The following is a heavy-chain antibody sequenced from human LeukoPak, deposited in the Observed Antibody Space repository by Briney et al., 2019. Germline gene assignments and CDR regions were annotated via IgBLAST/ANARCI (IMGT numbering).Heavy chain of an antibody. CDR1: GGSISSAGYY. D-gene: IGHD3-22*01. Sequence: PSETLSLTCTVSGGSISSAGYYWSWIRQPPGKGLEWIGYIYYSGSTNYNPSLKSRVTISVDTSKNQFSLKLSSVTAADTAVYYCARSTKYYYDSSGFDYWGQGTLVTVSS. V-gene: IGHV4-61*08. CDR3: ARSTKYYYDSSGFDY. CDR2: IYYSGST. J-gene: IGHJ4*02.